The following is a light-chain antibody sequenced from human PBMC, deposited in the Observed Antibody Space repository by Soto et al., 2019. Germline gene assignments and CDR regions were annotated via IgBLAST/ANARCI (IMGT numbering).Light chain of an antibody. V-gene: IGKV3-20*01. CDR1: QSLRNNY. Sequence: EIVLTQSPGTLSLSPGERATLSCRASQSLRNNYLAWYQQKPGQTPRLLIYGASSRATGIPDRFSGSGSGTDFTLTISRLDSYVFAVYYCQEFNNSPLTFAGGTKVDIK. CDR3: QEFNNSPLT. CDR2: GAS. J-gene: IGKJ4*01.